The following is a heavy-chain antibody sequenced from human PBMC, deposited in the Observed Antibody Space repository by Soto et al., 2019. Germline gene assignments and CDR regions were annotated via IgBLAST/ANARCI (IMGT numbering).Heavy chain of an antibody. V-gene: IGHV4-34*01. CDR1: GGSFSGYY. CDR2: INHSGST. Sequence: SETLSLTCAVYGGSFSGYYWSWIRQPPGKGLEWIGEINHSGSTNYNPSLKSRVTISVDTPKNQFSLKLSSVTAADTAVYYCARGLRIQLWLPYYYYGMDVWGQGTTVTVSS. J-gene: IGHJ6*02. CDR3: ARGLRIQLWLPYYYYGMDV. D-gene: IGHD5-18*01.